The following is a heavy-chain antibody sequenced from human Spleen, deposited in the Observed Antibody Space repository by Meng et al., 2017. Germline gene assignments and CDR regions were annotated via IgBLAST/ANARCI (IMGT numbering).Heavy chain of an antibody. CDR2: IYHSGST. Sequence: VALEESGPGLLKASGPLPLTCAVSGGSSSSSNWWRWFRQPPGKGLEWIWEIYHSGSTNYNPSLKSRVTISVDKSKNQFSLKLSSVTAADTAVYYCARDLSGYGWFDPWGQGTLVTVSS. CDR3: ARDLSGYGWFDP. CDR1: GGSSSSSNW. V-gene: IGHV4-4*02. D-gene: IGHD5-18*01. J-gene: IGHJ5*02.